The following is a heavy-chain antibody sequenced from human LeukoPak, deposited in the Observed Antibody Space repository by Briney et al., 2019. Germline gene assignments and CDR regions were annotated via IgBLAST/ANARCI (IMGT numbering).Heavy chain of an antibody. CDR1: GGTFSSYA. CDR3: ARGQSSGYDYLDY. Sequence: SVKVSCKASGGTFSSYAISWVRQAAGQGLEWMGGIIPIFGTANYAQKFQGRVTITADESTSTAYMELSSLRSEDTAVYYCARGQSSGYDYLDYWGQGTLVTVSS. CDR2: IIPIFGTA. J-gene: IGHJ4*02. V-gene: IGHV1-69*13. D-gene: IGHD5-12*01.